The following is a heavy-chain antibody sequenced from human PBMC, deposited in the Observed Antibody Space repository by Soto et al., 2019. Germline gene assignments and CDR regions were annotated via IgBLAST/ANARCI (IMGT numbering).Heavy chain of an antibody. D-gene: IGHD1-26*01. CDR1: GFTFSSYA. J-gene: IGHJ4*02. CDR2: ISGRGGST. V-gene: IGHV3-23*01. Sequence: EVQLLESGGGLVQPGGSLRLSCAASGFTFSSYAMSWVRQAPGKGLEWVSAISGRGGSTYYADSVKGRFTISRDNSKNTLYLQMNSLRAEDTAVYYSAKDPDLVGATMAFDYWGQGTLVTVSS. CDR3: AKDPDLVGATMAFDY.